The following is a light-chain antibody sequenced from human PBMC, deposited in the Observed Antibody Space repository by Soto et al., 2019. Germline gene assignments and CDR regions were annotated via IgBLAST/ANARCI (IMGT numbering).Light chain of an antibody. CDR1: QSLSSGY. CDR3: QQYGSSPT. J-gene: IGKJ1*01. CDR2: DAS. Sequence: EIVLTQSPGTLSLSPGERVTLSCRASQSLSSGYLAWYQQKIGQAPRLLIYDASRRATGIPERFSGSGSGTDFTLTINRLEPEDFAVYYCQQYGSSPTFGLGTKVDIK. V-gene: IGKV3-20*01.